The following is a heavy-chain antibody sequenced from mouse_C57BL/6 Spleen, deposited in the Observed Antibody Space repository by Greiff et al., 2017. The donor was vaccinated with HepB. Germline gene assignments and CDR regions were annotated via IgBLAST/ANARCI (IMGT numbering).Heavy chain of an antibody. CDR1: GYTFTSYW. CDR3: ARSLEWGPSRYFDV. D-gene: IGHD2-10*02. V-gene: IGHV1-55*01. CDR2: IYPGSGST. J-gene: IGHJ1*03. Sequence: QVQLQQPGAELVKPGASVKMSCKASGYTFTSYWITWVKQRPGQGLEWIGDIYPGSGSTNYNEKFKSKATLTVDTSSSTAYMQLSSLTSEDSAVYYCARSLEWGPSRYFDVWGTGTTVTVSS.